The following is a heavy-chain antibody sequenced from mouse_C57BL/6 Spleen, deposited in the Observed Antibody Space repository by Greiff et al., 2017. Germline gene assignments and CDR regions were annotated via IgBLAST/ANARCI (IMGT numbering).Heavy chain of an antibody. D-gene: IGHD2-2*01. Sequence: EVQLQQSGPELVKPGASVKIPCKASGYTFTDYNMDWVKQSHGKSLEWIGDINPNNGGTIYNQKFKGKATLTVDKSSSTAYMELRSLTSEDTAVYYCARGSLDDGYDVGYAMDYWGQGTSVTVSS. CDR3: ARGSLDDGYDVGYAMDY. V-gene: IGHV1-18*01. CDR2: INPNNGGT. J-gene: IGHJ4*01. CDR1: GYTFTDYN.